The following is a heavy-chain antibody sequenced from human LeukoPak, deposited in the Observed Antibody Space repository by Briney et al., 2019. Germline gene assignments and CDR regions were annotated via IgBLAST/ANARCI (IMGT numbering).Heavy chain of an antibody. CDR3: ARGPRDYYDSSGSDAFDI. D-gene: IGHD3-22*01. J-gene: IGHJ3*02. Sequence: SVKVSCKASGGTFSSYAISWVRQAPGQGLEWMGGIIPIFGTANYAQKFQGRVTITTDESTSTAYMELSSLRSDDTAVYYCARGPRDYYDSSGSDAFDIWGQGTMVTVSS. CDR2: IIPIFGTA. V-gene: IGHV1-69*05. CDR1: GGTFSSYA.